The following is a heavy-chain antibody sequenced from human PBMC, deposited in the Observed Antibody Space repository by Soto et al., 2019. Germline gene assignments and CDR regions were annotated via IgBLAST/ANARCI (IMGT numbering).Heavy chain of an antibody. V-gene: IGHV3-30*18. CDR3: AKDSVGDSSGYYDDY. Sequence: GGSLRLSCAASGFTFSSYGMHWVRQAPGKGLEWVAVISYDGSNKYYADSVKGRFTISRDNSKNTLYLQMNSLRAEDTAVYYCAKDSVGDSSGYYDDYWGQGTLVTVSS. D-gene: IGHD3-22*01. CDR1: GFTFSSYG. CDR2: ISYDGSNK. J-gene: IGHJ4*02.